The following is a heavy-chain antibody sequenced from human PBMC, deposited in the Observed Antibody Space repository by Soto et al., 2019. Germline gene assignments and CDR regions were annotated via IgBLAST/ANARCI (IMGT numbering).Heavy chain of an antibody. Sequence: ASVKVSCKASGYSFTNYDISWVRQSPGQGLEWMGWISPYNGDTNYAQKLQGRVTMTTDTSTSTAYMELRSLRSDDTAVYYCARYCSSTSCDHYFDYWGQGTLVTVSS. J-gene: IGHJ4*02. CDR1: GYSFTNYD. V-gene: IGHV1-18*01. D-gene: IGHD2-2*01. CDR3: ARYCSSTSCDHYFDY. CDR2: ISPYNGDT.